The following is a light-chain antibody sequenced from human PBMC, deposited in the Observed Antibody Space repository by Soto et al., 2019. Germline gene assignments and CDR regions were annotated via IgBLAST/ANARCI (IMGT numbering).Light chain of an antibody. CDR1: QAVRSD. Sequence: AIQLTQSPSSLSASIGDRVTITCRASQAVRSDLGWYQVKPGTAPKLLIYGASTLHSGVPSRFSGSGSGTDFTLTISGLQAGEFATYYCLQDYAYPRTFGQGTRV. CDR3: LQDYAYPRT. V-gene: IGKV1-6*02. CDR2: GAS. J-gene: IGKJ1*01.